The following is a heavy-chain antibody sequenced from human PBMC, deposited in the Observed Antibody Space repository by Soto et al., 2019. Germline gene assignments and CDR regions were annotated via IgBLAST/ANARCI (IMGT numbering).Heavy chain of an antibody. D-gene: IGHD3-16*01. V-gene: IGHV4-39*01. CDR1: GAPINSSTYY. Sequence: HLQLQESGPGLVKPSETLSLTCTVSGAPINSSTYYWGWIRQPPGKGLEWIGSIYYSGSTYYNPSLKSRITIFVDTSKNQFTLKLTSVTAADTAVYYCARLASFYDYVWGTYSEYVWGQGTLVTVSS. CDR2: IYYSGST. J-gene: IGHJ4*02. CDR3: ARLASFYDYVWGTYSEYV.